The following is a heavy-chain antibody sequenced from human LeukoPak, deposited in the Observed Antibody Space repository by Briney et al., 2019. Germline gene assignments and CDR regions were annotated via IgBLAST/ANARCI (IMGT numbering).Heavy chain of an antibody. J-gene: IGHJ4*02. CDR3: AGDEYYGSGTPDY. CDR2: ISSSSSYI. Sequence: PGGSLRLSCAASGFTFSSYSMNWVRQAPGKGLEWVSSISSSSSYIYYADSVKGRFTISRDNAKNSLYLQMNSLRAEDTAVYYCAGDEYYGSGTPDYWGKGTLVTVSS. CDR1: GFTFSSYS. V-gene: IGHV3-21*01. D-gene: IGHD3-10*01.